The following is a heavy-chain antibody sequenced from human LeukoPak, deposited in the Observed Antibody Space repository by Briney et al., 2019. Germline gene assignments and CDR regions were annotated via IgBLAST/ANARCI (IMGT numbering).Heavy chain of an antibody. V-gene: IGHV1-2*02. Sequence: ASVKVSCKASGYTFTGYYMHWVRQAPGQGLEWMGWINPNSGGTNYAQKLQGRVTMTTDTSTSTAYMELRSLRSDDTAVYYCARRQTAMVEGDFDYWGQGTLVTVSS. J-gene: IGHJ4*02. CDR2: INPNSGGT. CDR3: ARRQTAMVEGDFDY. CDR1: GYTFTGYY. D-gene: IGHD5-18*01.